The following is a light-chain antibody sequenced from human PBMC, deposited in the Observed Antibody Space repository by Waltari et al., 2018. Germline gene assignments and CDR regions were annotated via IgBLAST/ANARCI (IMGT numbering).Light chain of an antibody. CDR3: LLSYTGFGAV. Sequence: QAVVTQEPSLTVSPGGTVTLPCGPSTGTVTSGHSPSWFQQKPGQAPRTLIYDTTDKHSWTPARFSGSLLGGKAALTLSGAQPEDEAEYYCLLSYTGFGAVFGGGTQLTVL. V-gene: IGLV7-46*01. CDR2: DTT. CDR1: TGTVTSGHS. J-gene: IGLJ7*01.